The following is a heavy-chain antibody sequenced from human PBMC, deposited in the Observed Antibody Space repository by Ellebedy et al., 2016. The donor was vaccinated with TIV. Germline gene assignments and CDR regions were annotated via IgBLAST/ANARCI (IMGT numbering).Heavy chain of an antibody. J-gene: IGHJ6*02. V-gene: IGHV1-69*04. CDR3: ASRGVPLGYCSGGSCLQTYYYSGMDV. CDR1: GGTFSSYG. D-gene: IGHD2-15*01. Sequence: AASVKVSCKASGGTFSSYGISWVRQAPGQGLEWMGRIIPILGIPNYAQTFQGRVTITADKSTSTAYMGLSSLRSEDTAVYYCASRGVPLGYCSGGSCLQTYYYSGMDVWGQGTTVTVSS. CDR2: IIPILGIP.